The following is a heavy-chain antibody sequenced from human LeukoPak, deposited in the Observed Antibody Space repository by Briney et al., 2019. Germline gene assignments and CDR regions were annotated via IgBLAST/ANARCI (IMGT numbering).Heavy chain of an antibody. CDR1: GYSFTNYW. Sequence: KAGESLKISCQGSGYSFTNYWIGWVRQLPGKGLEWMGIIYPGDSDTRYSPSFQGQVTISADKSISTAYLQWSSLKALDTAMYYCARVGSSSLNFDLWGRGTLVTVSS. CDR3: ARVGSSSLNFDL. J-gene: IGHJ2*01. D-gene: IGHD6-6*01. V-gene: IGHV5-51*01. CDR2: IYPGDSDT.